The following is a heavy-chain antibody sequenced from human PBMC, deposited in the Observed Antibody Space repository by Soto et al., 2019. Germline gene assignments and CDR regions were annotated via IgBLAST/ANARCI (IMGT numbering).Heavy chain of an antibody. CDR2: IKDDGSAK. J-gene: IGHJ4*02. D-gene: IGHD6-19*01. V-gene: IGHV3-7*01. Sequence: GGSLRLSCAASGFTFSTSAMTWVRQAPGKGLEWVSNIKDDGSAKYYVDSLKGRFSVSRDNAKNSLYLQMDSLRADDTAMYFCVRGAFKSGWYRDYFDDWGQGALVTVSS. CDR1: GFTFSTSA. CDR3: VRGAFKSGWYRDYFDD.